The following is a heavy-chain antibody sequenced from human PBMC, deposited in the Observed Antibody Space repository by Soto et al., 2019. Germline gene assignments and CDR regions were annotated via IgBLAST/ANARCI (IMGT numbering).Heavy chain of an antibody. CDR3: VHKQSGRGGVY. V-gene: IGHV2-5*02. CDR1: GFSFSTSAVG. Sequence: SGPTLVNPTQTLTLTCTFSGFSFSTSAVGVGWIRQPPGKALEWLALIYWDDDKRYSPSLKSRLTITKDTSKNQVVLTMTNIDPVDTATYYCVHKQSGRGGVYWGQGTRVTVSS. D-gene: IGHD3-16*01. CDR2: IYWDDDK. J-gene: IGHJ4*02.